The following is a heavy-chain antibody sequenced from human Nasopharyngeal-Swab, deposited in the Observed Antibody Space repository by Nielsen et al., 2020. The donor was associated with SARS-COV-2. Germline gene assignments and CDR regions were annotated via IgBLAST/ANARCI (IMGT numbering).Heavy chain of an antibody. V-gene: IGHV1-69*06. D-gene: IGHD1-26*01. Sequence: SVKVSCKASGGTFSSYAISWVRQAPGQGLEWMGGIIPIFGTANYAQKFQGRVTITADKSTSTAYMELSSLRSEDTAVYYCARDEGRGLLTGFLKNWFDPWGQGTLVTVSS. CDR3: ARDEGRGLLTGFLKNWFDP. CDR1: GGTFSSYA. CDR2: IIPIFGTA. J-gene: IGHJ5*02.